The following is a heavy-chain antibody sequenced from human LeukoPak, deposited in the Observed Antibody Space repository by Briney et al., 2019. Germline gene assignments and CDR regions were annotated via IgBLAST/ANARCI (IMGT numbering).Heavy chain of an antibody. D-gene: IGHD3-10*01. CDR1: GGSFSGYY. CDR3: ARVNYGSGSPNDY. Sequence: SETLSLTCAVYGGSFSGYYWSWIRQPPGKGLEWIGEINHSGSTNYNPSPKSRVTISVDTSNNQFSLNLSSVTAADTAVYYCARVNYGSGSPNDYWGQGTLVTVSS. V-gene: IGHV4-34*01. CDR2: INHSGST. J-gene: IGHJ4*02.